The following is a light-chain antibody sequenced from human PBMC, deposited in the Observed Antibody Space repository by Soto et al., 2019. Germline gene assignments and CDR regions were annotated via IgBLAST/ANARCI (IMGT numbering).Light chain of an antibody. J-gene: IGKJ4*01. V-gene: IGKV3D-15*01. CDR2: GAS. CDR3: QQYDDWLRLT. CDR1: QSVNIY. Sequence: ETVLSQSPATLSVSPGERATLYCRASQSVNIYLAWYQQKPGQAPRLLIFGASYRATGIPARFSGSGSGTEFNLTISSLQSEDFAVYFCQQYDDWLRLTFGGGTKVAIK.